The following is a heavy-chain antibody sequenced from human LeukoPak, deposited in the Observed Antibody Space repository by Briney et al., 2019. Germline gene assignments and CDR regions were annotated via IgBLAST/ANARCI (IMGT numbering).Heavy chain of an antibody. V-gene: IGHV1-69*06. CDR2: IIPIFGTA. CDR3: ARALHIAAAVSL. Sequence: SVKVSCKASGGTFSSYAISWVRQAPGQGLEWMGGIIPIFGTANYAQKFQGRVTITADKSTSTAYMELSSLRSEDTAVYYCARALHIAAAVSLWGQGTLVTVSS. CDR1: GGTFSSYA. J-gene: IGHJ4*02. D-gene: IGHD6-13*01.